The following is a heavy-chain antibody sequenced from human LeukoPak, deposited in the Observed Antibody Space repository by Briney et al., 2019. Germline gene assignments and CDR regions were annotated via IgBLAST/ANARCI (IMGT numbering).Heavy chain of an antibody. V-gene: IGHV1-18*04. Sequence: GESLKISCKGSGYSFTSYWISWVRQAPGQGLEWVGWISSYNGKTNYGKNVQGRVTMTTDTSTSTAYMELRSLRSDDTAIYYCARNYDSSKDGNDYWGQGTLVTVSS. CDR3: ARNYDSSKDGNDY. CDR2: ISSYNGKT. J-gene: IGHJ4*02. D-gene: IGHD3-22*01. CDR1: GYSFTSYW.